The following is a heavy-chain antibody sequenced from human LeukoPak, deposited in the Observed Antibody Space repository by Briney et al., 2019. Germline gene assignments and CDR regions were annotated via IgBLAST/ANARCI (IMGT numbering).Heavy chain of an antibody. CDR1: GGSLSPYY. J-gene: IGHJ1*01. CDR2: IYHTGTT. CDR3: ARLDSGDHGNIPH. D-gene: IGHD1-26*01. V-gene: IGHV4-59*08. Sequence: SETLSLTCTVSGGSLSPYYWTWTRQPRGKGLEWLGYIYHTGTTKYNPSLSYRVTISVETSKNQFSLRLKSVTAADTAIYYCARLDSGDHGNIPHWGQGTLVTVSS.